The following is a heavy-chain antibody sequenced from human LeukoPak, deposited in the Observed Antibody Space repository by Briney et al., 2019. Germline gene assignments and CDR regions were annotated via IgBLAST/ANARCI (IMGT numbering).Heavy chain of an antibody. CDR3: ARGSRHGSNYPDFDS. D-gene: IGHD5-24*01. V-gene: IGHV1-2*02. Sequence: RASVKVSCKASGYTFSDYYVHWVRQAPGQGLEWMGWLNPNSGGTNYAQKFQGRVTMTRDRSISTAYMELNRLTSDDTAVYYCARGSRHGSNYPDFDSWGQGTLVTVSS. CDR1: GYTFSDYY. J-gene: IGHJ4*02. CDR2: LNPNSGGT.